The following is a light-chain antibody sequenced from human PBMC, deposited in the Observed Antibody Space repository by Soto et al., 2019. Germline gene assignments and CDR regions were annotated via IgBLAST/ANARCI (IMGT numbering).Light chain of an antibody. CDR2: GAS. Sequence: EVVMTQSPATLSVSPGVGATLSCRASQYIGNNLAWYQQKPGQAPRLLIYGASTRATGVPARFSGSGSGTEFTLTISSLQSEDFVVYYCQQYNNWPPWTFGQGTKLEIK. CDR1: QYIGNN. J-gene: IGKJ1*01. V-gene: IGKV3-15*01. CDR3: QQYNNWPPWT.